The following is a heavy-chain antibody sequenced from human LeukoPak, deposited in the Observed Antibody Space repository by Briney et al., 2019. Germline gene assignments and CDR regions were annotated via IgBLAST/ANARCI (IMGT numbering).Heavy chain of an antibody. V-gene: IGHV4-4*07. CDR3: ARDAQQYYDFWSGYGDAFDI. Sequence: SETLSLTCTVSGGSISSYYWSWIRQPAGKGLEWIGRIYTSGSTNYNPSLKSRVTMSVDTSKNQFSLKLSSVTAADTAVYYCARDAQQYYDFWSGYGDAFDIWGQGTMVTVSS. CDR1: GGSISSYY. CDR2: IYTSGST. D-gene: IGHD3-3*01. J-gene: IGHJ3*02.